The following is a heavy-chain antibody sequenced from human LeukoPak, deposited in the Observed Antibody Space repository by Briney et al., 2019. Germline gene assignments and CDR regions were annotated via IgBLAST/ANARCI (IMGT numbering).Heavy chain of an antibody. V-gene: IGHV3-74*03. CDR2: IYSDGSTT. J-gene: IGHJ3*02. D-gene: IGHD5-12*01. Sequence: PGGSLRLSCAASGFSFNRYWMHWVRQAPGKGLVWVSRIYSDGSTTMYADSVKGRFSISRDNAKNTLYLQMNSLRAEDTALYYCARDSEDSGYDVFDMWGQGTMVTVSS. CDR1: GFSFNRYW. CDR3: ARDSEDSGYDVFDM.